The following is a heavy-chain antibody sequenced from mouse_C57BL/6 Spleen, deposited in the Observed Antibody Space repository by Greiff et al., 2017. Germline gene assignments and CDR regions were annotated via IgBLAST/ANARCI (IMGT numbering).Heavy chain of an antibody. J-gene: IGHJ2*01. CDR1: GYTFTSSG. V-gene: IGHV1-81*01. D-gene: IGHD1-1*01. CDR3: ARSGDGSSFFDY. Sequence: VQLQQSGAELARPGASVKLSCKASGYTFTSSGIRWVKQRTGQGLEWIGEIYPRSGNTYYNEKFKGKATLTADKSSSTAYMELRGLTSEDSAVYVCARSGDGSSFFDYWGQGTTRTVSS. CDR2: IYPRSGNT.